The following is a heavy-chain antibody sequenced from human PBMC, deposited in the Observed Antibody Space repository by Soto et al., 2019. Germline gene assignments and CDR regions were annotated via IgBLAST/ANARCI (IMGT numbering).Heavy chain of an antibody. Sequence: SETLSLTCTVSGGSISSYYWSWIRQPPGKGLEWIGYIYYSGSTNYNPSLKSRVTISVDTSKNQFSLKLSSVTAADTAVYYCGIDRRIDYGDYGDYYYYYYGMDVCGQGTTVTVSS. J-gene: IGHJ6*02. V-gene: IGHV4-59*01. CDR2: IYYSGST. D-gene: IGHD4-17*01. CDR1: GGSISSYY. CDR3: GIDRRIDYGDYGDYYYYYYGMDV.